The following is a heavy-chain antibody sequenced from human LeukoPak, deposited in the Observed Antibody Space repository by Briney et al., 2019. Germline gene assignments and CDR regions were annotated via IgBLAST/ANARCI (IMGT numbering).Heavy chain of an antibody. CDR3: ARGLRTVYTHYYGSGSYQDYFDY. CDR1: GGSFRGYY. D-gene: IGHD3-10*01. Sequence: SETLSLTCAVYGGSFRGYYWSWIRQPPGKGLEWVGEINHSGSTNYNPSLKSRVTISVDTSKNQFSLKLSSVTAADTAVYYCARGLRTVYTHYYGSGSYQDYFDYWGQGTLVTVSS. CDR2: INHSGST. J-gene: IGHJ4*02. V-gene: IGHV4-34*01.